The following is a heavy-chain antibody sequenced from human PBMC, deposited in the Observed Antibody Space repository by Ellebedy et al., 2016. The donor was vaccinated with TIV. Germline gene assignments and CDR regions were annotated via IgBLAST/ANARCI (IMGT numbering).Heavy chain of an antibody. Sequence: GGSLRFSCATSGFTFSSYAMHWVRQAPGKGLEWVAVMWHGGISKDYPDSVKGRFAISGDNSKNTLYLQMNNLRAEDTAVYYCARGEYSGYAPPAYWGQGTLVIVSS. CDR1: GFTFSSYA. J-gene: IGHJ4*02. CDR2: MWHGGISK. V-gene: IGHV3-33*01. CDR3: ARGEYSGYAPPAY. D-gene: IGHD5-12*01.